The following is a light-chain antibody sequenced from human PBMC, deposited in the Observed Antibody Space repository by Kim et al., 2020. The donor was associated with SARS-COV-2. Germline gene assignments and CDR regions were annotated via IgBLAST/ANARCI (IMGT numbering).Light chain of an antibody. J-gene: IGKJ4*01. CDR3: QQYGSSPLT. Sequence: SPWERATLSCRARQSVTSPYLAWHQQKPCQAPRVLVFGASRRATGIPDRFTGSGSGADFTLTISRLEPEDFAVYYFQQYGSSPLTFGGGTKVGIK. CDR2: GAS. V-gene: IGKV3-20*01. CDR1: QSVTSPY.